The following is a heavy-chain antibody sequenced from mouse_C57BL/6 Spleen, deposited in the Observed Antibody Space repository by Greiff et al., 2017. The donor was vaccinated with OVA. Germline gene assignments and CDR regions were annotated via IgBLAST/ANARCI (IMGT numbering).Heavy chain of an antibody. Sequence: EVKVVESEGGLVQPGSSMKLSCTASGFTFSDYYMAWVRQVPEKGLEWVANINYDGSSTYYLDSLKSRFIISRDNAKNILYLQMSSLKSEDTATYYCARSTYGNFYFDYWGQGTTLTVSS. D-gene: IGHD2-1*01. CDR3: ARSTYGNFYFDY. CDR2: INYDGSST. J-gene: IGHJ2*01. CDR1: GFTFSDYY. V-gene: IGHV5-16*01.